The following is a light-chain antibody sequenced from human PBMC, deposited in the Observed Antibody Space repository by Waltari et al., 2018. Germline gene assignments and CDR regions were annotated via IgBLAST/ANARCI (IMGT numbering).Light chain of an antibody. CDR1: NIGSYS. V-gene: IGLV3-21*02. CDR3: QVWDSSSDHRV. Sequence: SYVLTQPPSVSVAPGQTARITCGGNNIGSYSVHWYQQKPGQAPVLVVYDDSDRPSAIPERFSGSNSGNTATLTISRVEAGDGADYYCQVWDSSSDHRVFGGGTKLTVL. CDR2: DDS. J-gene: IGLJ3*02.